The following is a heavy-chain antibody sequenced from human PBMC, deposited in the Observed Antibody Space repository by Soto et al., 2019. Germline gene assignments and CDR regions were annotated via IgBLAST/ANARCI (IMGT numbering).Heavy chain of an antibody. V-gene: IGHV1-46*01. D-gene: IGHD6-6*01. J-gene: IGHJ5*02. CDR2: INPSGGST. CDR3: ARDSSSSGHFDP. Sequence: ASVKVSCKASGYTFTSYYMHWVRQAPGQGLEWMGIINPSGGSTSYAQKLQGRVTMTTDTSTSTAYMELRSLRSDDTAVYYCARDSSSSGHFDPWGQGTLVTVSS. CDR1: GYTFTSYY.